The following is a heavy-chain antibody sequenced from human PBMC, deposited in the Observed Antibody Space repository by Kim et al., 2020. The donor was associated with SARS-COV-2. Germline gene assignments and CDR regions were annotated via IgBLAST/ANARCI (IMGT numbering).Heavy chain of an antibody. Sequence: QYYPSLKRRVTISVDTSKNQFSLKLGSVTAADTAVYYCAIGDTAMVFDYWGQGTLVTVSS. J-gene: IGHJ4*02. CDR3: AIGDTAMVFDY. V-gene: IGHV4-59*09. D-gene: IGHD5-18*01.